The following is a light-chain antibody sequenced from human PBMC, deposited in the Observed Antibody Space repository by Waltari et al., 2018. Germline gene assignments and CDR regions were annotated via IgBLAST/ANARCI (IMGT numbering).Light chain of an antibody. Sequence: QSVVTQPPSASGTPGQRVTISCSETTPNIGSNHVSWYQQFPGLAPKPLIKRIKQRPSGVPDRFSGSKSGTSASLVISGLRSEDEADYCCAAWDDSLSSGVFGGGTKLTVL. V-gene: IGLV1-47*01. J-gene: IGLJ3*02. CDR1: TPNIGSNH. CDR2: RIK. CDR3: AAWDDSLSSGV.